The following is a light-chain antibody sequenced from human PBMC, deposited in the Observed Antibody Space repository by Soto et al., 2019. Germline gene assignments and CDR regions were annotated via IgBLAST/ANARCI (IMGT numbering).Light chain of an antibody. Sequence: DIQMTQSTSSLYASVGDRVTITCRASQGVSAYLLWYQQRHGRDTKLLIYGASNLLSGVQSRFSGSGSGTNFTLTISSLQTEDLATYYCQQRYKTPHTFGQGTKLDTK. CDR1: QGVSAY. CDR2: GAS. J-gene: IGKJ2*01. CDR3: QQRYKTPHT. V-gene: IGKV1-39*01.